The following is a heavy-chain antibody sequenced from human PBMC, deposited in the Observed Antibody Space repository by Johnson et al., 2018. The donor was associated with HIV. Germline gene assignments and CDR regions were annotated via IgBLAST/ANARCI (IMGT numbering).Heavy chain of an antibody. CDR1: GFTFSSYG. D-gene: IGHD6-13*01. CDR2: ISWNSGSI. CDR3: AKPRQPSDAFDI. Sequence: VQLVESGGGVVQPGRSLRLSCAASGFTFSSYGMHWVRQAPGKGLEWVSGISWNSGSIGYADSVRGRFTISRDNAKNSLYLQMNSLRAEDTAVYYCAKPRQPSDAFDIWGQGTMVTVSS. J-gene: IGHJ3*02. V-gene: IGHV3-9*01.